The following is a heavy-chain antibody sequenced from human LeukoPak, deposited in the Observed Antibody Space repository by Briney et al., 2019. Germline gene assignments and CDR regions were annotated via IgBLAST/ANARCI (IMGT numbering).Heavy chain of an antibody. Sequence: PSETLSLTCAVYGGSFSGYYWSWIRQPPGKGLEWIGEINHSGSTNYNPSLKSRVTISVDTSKNQFSLKLSSVTAADTAVYYCARGRDDSSGYYVVDYWGQGTLVTVSS. V-gene: IGHV4-34*01. CDR3: ARGRDDSSGYYVVDY. CDR1: GGSFSGYY. CDR2: INHSGST. D-gene: IGHD3-22*01. J-gene: IGHJ4*02.